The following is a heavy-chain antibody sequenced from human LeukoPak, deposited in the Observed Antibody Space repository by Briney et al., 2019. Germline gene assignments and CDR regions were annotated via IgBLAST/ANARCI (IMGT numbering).Heavy chain of an antibody. V-gene: IGHV4-4*07. CDR1: GGSISSYY. CDR2: IYTSGST. D-gene: IGHD2-21*01. J-gene: IGHJ3*02. CDR3: AITKVVIAIRYDAFDI. Sequence: PSETLSLTCTVSGGSISSYYWGWIRQPAGKGLEWIGRIYTSGSTNYNPSLKSRVTMSVHTSKNQFSLKLSSVTAADTAVYYCAITKVVIAIRYDAFDIWGQGTMVTVSS.